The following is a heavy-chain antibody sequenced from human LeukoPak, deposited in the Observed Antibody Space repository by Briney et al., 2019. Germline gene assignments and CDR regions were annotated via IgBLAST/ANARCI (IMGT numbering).Heavy chain of an antibody. V-gene: IGHV4-59*01. Sequence: ASETLSLTCTVSGGSISSYYWSWIRQPPGKGLEWIGYIYYSGSTNYNPSLKSRVTISVDTSKNQFSLKLSSVTPADTAVYYCARGLNRYYFDYWGQGALVTVSS. CDR1: GGSISSYY. D-gene: IGHD3-16*01. CDR3: ARGLNRYYFDY. CDR2: IYYSGST. J-gene: IGHJ4*02.